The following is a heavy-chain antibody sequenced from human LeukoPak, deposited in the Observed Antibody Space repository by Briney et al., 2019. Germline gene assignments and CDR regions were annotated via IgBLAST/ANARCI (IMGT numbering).Heavy chain of an antibody. CDR3: AKSAGYCSSTSCYHFVY. CDR1: GFTFSSYA. Sequence: GGSLRLSCAASGFTFSSYAMSWVRQAPGKGLEWVSAISGSGGSTYYADSVKGRFTISRDNSKNTLYLQMNRLRAEDTAVYYCAKSAGYCSSTSCYHFVYWGQGTLVTVSS. D-gene: IGHD2-2*01. V-gene: IGHV3-23*01. CDR2: ISGSGGST. J-gene: IGHJ4*02.